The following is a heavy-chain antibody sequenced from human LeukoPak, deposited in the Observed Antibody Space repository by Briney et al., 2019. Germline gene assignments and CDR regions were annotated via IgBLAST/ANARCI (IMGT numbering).Heavy chain of an antibody. D-gene: IGHD2-15*01. V-gene: IGHV4-59*08. CDR2: IYYSGST. CDR1: GGSISSYY. Sequence: SETLSLTCTVSGGSISSYYWSWIRQPPGKGLEWVGYIYYSGSTNYNPSLKSRVTISVDTSKNQFSLKLSSVTAADTAVYYCARQLQGWFDPWGQGTLVTVSS. CDR3: ARQLQGWFDP. J-gene: IGHJ5*02.